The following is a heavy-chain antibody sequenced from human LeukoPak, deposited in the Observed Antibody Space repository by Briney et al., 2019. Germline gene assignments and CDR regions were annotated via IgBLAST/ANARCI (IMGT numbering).Heavy chain of an antibody. Sequence: ASVKVSCKASGYTFTGYYMHWARQAPGQGLEWMGWINPNSGGTNYAQKFQGRVTMTRDTSISTAYMELSRLRSDDTAVYYCARGRVATISATKGDYYYYMDVWGKGTTVTISS. CDR1: GYTFTGYY. CDR3: ARGRVATISATKGDYYYYMDV. CDR2: INPNSGGT. D-gene: IGHD5-12*01. J-gene: IGHJ6*03. V-gene: IGHV1-2*02.